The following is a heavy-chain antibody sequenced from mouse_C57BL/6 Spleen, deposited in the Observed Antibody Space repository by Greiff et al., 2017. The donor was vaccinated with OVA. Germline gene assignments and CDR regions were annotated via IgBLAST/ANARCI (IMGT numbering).Heavy chain of an antibody. CDR1: GYTFTDYY. Sequence: QVQLKESGAELVRPGASVKLSCKASGYTFTDYYINWVKQRPGQGLEWIARIYPGSGNTYYNEKFKGKATLTAEKSSSTAYMQLSSLTSEDSAVYFCARSLYDYDVGFDYWGQGTTLTVSS. CDR2: IYPGSGNT. J-gene: IGHJ2*01. CDR3: ARSLYDYDVGFDY. V-gene: IGHV1-76*01. D-gene: IGHD2-4*01.